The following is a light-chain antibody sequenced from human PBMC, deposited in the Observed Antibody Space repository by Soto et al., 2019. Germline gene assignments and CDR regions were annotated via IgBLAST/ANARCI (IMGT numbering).Light chain of an antibody. CDR1: QSVSNSF. J-gene: IGKJ1*01. Sequence: DIVLTQSPGTLSLSPGERATLSCRASQSVSNSFLAWYQQKPGQAPRLLIYGASSRATGIPDRFSGSGSGTDFTLTISRLEPEDFAVYYCQQYGNSRAFGQGTKV. CDR2: GAS. CDR3: QQYGNSRA. V-gene: IGKV3-20*01.